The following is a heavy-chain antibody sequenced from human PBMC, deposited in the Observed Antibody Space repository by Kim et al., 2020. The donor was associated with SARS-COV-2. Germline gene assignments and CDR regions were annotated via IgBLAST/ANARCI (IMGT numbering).Heavy chain of an antibody. V-gene: IGHV6-1*01. CDR3: ANGGSGLGGMNV. CDR1: GDSVSSNNAA. J-gene: IGHJ6*02. D-gene: IGHD3-16*01. Sequence: SQTLSLTCAISGDSVSSNNAAWTWIRQSPSRGLEWLGRTYYRSKWFNDYALSVKSRITINPDTSKNHFSLQLSSVTPEDTAVYYCANGGSGLGGMNVWGQGTTVTVSS. CDR2: TYYRSKWFN.